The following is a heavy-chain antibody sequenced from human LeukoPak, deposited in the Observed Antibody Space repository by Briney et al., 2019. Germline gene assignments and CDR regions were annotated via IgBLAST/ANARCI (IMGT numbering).Heavy chain of an antibody. D-gene: IGHD3-10*01. CDR1: GFTFSIYG. Sequence: PGGSLRLSCAASGFTFSIYGMNWVRQAPGKGLEWISYISSGSTTIYYADSVNGRFTISRDNAKNSLYLKMNSLTDEDAAVYYCARNPYNSGSYHFDLWGQGTLVTVSS. J-gene: IGHJ4*02. CDR2: ISSGSTTI. CDR3: ARNPYNSGSYHFDL. V-gene: IGHV3-48*02.